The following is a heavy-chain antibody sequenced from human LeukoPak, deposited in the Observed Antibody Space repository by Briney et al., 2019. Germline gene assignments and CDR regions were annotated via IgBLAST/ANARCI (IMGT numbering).Heavy chain of an antibody. J-gene: IGHJ1*01. CDR1: GFTVSNSY. Sequence: GGSLRLSCAASGFTVSNSYMNWVRQAPGKGLEWVSLIYSGGGKYYADSVKGRFTISRDNSKNTLYLQMNSLRAEDTAVYYCARDCGGDCYSEYFQHWGQGTLVTVSS. D-gene: IGHD2-21*02. V-gene: IGHV3-66*01. CDR2: IYSGGGK. CDR3: ARDCGGDCYSEYFQH.